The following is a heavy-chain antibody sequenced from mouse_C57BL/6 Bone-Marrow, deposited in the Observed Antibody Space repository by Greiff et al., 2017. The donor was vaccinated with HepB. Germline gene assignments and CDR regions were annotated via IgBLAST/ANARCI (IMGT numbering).Heavy chain of an antibody. J-gene: IGHJ2*01. CDR2: IHPNSGST. CDR3: AFTTVVANGY. Sequence: VQLQQSGAELVKPGASVKLSCKASGYTFTSYWMHWVQQRPGQGLEWIGMIHPNSGSTNYNEKFKSKATLTVYKASSTAYMQLSSLTSEDSAVYYCAFTTVVANGYWGQGTTLTVSS. CDR1: GYTFTSYW. V-gene: IGHV1-64*01. D-gene: IGHD1-1*01.